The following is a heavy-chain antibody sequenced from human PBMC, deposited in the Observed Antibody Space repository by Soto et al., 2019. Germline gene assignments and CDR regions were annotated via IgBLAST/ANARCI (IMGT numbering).Heavy chain of an antibody. V-gene: IGHV3-33*01. CDR1: GFTFSSYG. CDR3: ARDSYCSSTSCFFYYYYYGMDV. J-gene: IGHJ6*02. D-gene: IGHD2-2*01. CDR2: IWYDGSNK. Sequence: GGSLRLSCAASGFTFSSYGMHWVRQAPGKGLEWVAIIWYDGSNKYYADSVKGRFTISRDNSKNTLYLQMNSLRAEDTAVYYCARDSYCSSTSCFFYYYYYGMDVWGQGTTVTVSS.